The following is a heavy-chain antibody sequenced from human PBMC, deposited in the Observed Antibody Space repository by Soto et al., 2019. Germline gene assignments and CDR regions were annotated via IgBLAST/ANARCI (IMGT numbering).Heavy chain of an antibody. CDR2: IDPSDSHT. J-gene: IGHJ5*02. Sequence: PGESLKISCPGFGYTFTTFWIAWVRQMPGKGLEWMGRIDPSDSHTNYSPSFQGHVSISVDKSISTAYLQWGSLKASDTAIYYCARLYCTTNTCDSWFDPWGQGTLVTVSS. CDR3: ARLYCTTNTCDSWFDP. D-gene: IGHD2-8*01. CDR1: GYTFTTFW. V-gene: IGHV5-10-1*01.